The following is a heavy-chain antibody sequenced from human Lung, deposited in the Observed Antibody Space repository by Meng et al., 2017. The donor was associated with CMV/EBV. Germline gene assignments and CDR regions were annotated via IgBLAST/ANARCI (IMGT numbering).Heavy chain of an antibody. CDR1: CGSISSGGYY. D-gene: IGHD3-10*01. CDR3: ARASYGSGSPLGESWFDP. V-gene: IGHV4-31*03. J-gene: IGHJ5*02. CDR2: IHSSGST. Sequence: QVHLRGPGPCLFKPSHTLSLTFTVSCGSISSGGYYWSWIRQHPGKGLEWIGYIHSSGSTYYNPSLRSRLTISVDTSKNQFSLKLSSVTAADTAVYYCARASYGSGSPLGESWFDPWGQGTLVTV.